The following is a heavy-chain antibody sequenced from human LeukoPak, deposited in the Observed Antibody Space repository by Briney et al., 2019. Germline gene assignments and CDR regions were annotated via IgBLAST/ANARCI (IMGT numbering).Heavy chain of an antibody. CDR3: ARENTMIRGVPRGFDI. CDR2: IYTGGST. V-gene: IGHV3-66*01. Sequence: GGSLRLSCAASGFTVSNNYMSWVRQAPGKGLEWVSLIYTGGSTDYSDSVRGRFTISRDNSKNTLYLQMNSLRAEDTAVYYCARENTMIRGVPRGFDIWGQGTMVTVSS. D-gene: IGHD3-10*01. J-gene: IGHJ3*02. CDR1: GFTVSNNY.